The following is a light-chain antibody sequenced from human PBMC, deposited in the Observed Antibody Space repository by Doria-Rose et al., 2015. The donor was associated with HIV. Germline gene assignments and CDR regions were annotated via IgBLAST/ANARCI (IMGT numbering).Light chain of an antibody. CDR3: HQYGTSWT. Sequence: TQSPGTLSLSPGERATLSCRASQSFSSTYLAWYQQQPGQAPSLLIYDGSTRATGIPDRFSASGSGTDFTPTINRLEPEDCALYYCHQYGTSWTFGQGTKVEI. CDR2: DGS. J-gene: IGKJ1*01. V-gene: IGKV3-20*01. CDR1: QSFSSTY.